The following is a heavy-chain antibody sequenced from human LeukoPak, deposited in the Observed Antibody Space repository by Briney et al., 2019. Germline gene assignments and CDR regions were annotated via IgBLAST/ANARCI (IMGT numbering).Heavy chain of an antibody. Sequence: GGSLRLSCAASGLTFSNYAMSWVRPAPGKGLEWVSGISDSGGSKFCAGSVKCRFNISRDNPNNALYLQMNSQSAEDAVVYYCATRGSMIRGVIISGLHKEAYFCDWGGEGTLDSVS. J-gene: IGHJ4*02. CDR3: ATRGSMIRGVIISGLHKEAYFCDW. D-gene: IGHD3-10*01. CDR2: ISDSGGSK. CDR1: GLTFSNYA. V-gene: IGHV3-23*01.